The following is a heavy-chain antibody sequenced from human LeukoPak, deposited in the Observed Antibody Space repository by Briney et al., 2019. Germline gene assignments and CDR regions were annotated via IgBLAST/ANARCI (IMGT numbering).Heavy chain of an antibody. D-gene: IGHD5-24*01. CDR2: IYTSGST. V-gene: IGHV4-61*02. J-gene: IGHJ5*02. CDR1: GGSISSGSYY. CDR3: ARDRDDYKYNWFDP. Sequence: PSETLSLTCTVSGGSISSGSYYWGWIRQPAGKGLECIGRIYTSGSTNYNPSLKSRVTISVDTSKNQFSLKLSSVTAADTAVYYCARDRDDYKYNWFDPWGQGTLVTVSS.